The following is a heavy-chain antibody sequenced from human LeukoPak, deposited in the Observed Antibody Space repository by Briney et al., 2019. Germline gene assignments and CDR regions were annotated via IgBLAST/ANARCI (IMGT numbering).Heavy chain of an antibody. CDR1: GISFSGSW. J-gene: IGHJ1*01. CDR3: ATGRLQPAH. CDR2: INEDGSVT. Sequence: GGSLRLSCVVSGISFSGSWMTWVRRAPGRGLESVANINEDGSVTYFVDSAKGRFAISRDNANNSVFLQLKSLRAEDTAVYYCATGRLQPAHWGQGTLVTVSS. V-gene: IGHV3-7*01. D-gene: IGHD5-24*01.